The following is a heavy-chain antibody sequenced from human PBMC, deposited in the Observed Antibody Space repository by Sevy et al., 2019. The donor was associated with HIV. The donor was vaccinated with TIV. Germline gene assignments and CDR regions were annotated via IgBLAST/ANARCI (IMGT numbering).Heavy chain of an antibody. CDR2: IYYSGST. Sequence: SETLSLTCTVSGGSISSYYWSWIRQPPGKGLEWIGYIYYSGSTNYNPSLKSRVTISVDTSKNQFSLKLSSVTAADTAVYYCARVVGTMVRVINLLGYYYYGMDVWGQGTTVTVSS. CDR3: ARVVGTMVRVINLLGYYYYGMDV. J-gene: IGHJ6*02. V-gene: IGHV4-59*01. D-gene: IGHD3-10*01. CDR1: GGSISSYY.